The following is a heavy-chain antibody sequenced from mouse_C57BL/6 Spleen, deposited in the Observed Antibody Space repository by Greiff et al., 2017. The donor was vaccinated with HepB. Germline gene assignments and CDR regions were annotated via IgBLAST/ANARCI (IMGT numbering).Heavy chain of an antibody. J-gene: IGHJ3*01. V-gene: IGHV1-69*01. Sequence: VQLQQPGAELVMPGASVKLSCKASGYTFTSYWMHWVKQRPGQGLEWIGEIDPSDSYTNYNQKFKGKSTFTVDKSSRTAYMQLSSLTSEDSAVYCCARKESAMVTAYWGQGTLVTVSA. CDR3: ARKESAMVTAY. D-gene: IGHD2-2*01. CDR1: GYTFTSYW. CDR2: IDPSDSYT.